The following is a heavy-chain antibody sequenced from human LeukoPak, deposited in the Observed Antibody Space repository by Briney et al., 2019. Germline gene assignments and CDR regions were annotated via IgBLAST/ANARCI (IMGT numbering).Heavy chain of an antibody. CDR3: AREGYGGNSGAFDI. Sequence: SETLSLTCNVSGGSISGGGYYWAWIRQAPGRGLEWIGSIHHSGSSYSNPSLKSRVTMSVDTSKNQFSLKLSSVTAADTAVYYCAREGYGGNSGAFDIWGQGTMVTVSS. D-gene: IGHD4-23*01. CDR1: GGSISGGGYY. CDR2: IHHSGSS. J-gene: IGHJ3*02. V-gene: IGHV4-39*07.